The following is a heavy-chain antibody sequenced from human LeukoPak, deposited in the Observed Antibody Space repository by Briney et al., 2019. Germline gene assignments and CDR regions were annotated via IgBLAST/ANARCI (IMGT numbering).Heavy chain of an antibody. CDR1: GYTFTSYG. J-gene: IGHJ4*02. D-gene: IGHD4-17*01. CDR2: ISAYNGNT. Sequence: GASVKVSCKASGYTFTSYGISWVRQAPGQGLEWMGWISAYNGNTNYAQKLQGRVTMTRNTSISTAYMELSSLRSEDTAVYYCARGRPKTDYGRRGEYYFDYWGQGTLVTVSS. CDR3: ARGRPKTDYGRRGEYYFDY. V-gene: IGHV1-18*01.